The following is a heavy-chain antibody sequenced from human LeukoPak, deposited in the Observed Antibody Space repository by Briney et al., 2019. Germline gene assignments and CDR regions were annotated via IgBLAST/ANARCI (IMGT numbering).Heavy chain of an antibody. D-gene: IGHD4-23*01. CDR1: GYTFTDYY. V-gene: IGHV1-2*02. Sequence: GASVKVSCKASGYTFTDYYIHWVRQAPGQGLEWMGWINPNSGGTKYAQKFQDRVTMTRDTPITTAYMELSRLTSDDTAVYYCAGGSPIATPGKTAQDYWGQGILVTVSS. J-gene: IGHJ4*02. CDR2: INPNSGGT. CDR3: AGGSPIATPGKTAQDY.